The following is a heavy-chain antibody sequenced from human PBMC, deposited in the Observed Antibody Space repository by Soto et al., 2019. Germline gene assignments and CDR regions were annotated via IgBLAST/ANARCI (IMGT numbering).Heavy chain of an antibody. V-gene: IGHV4-34*01. CDR3: ARAPYYYGSGRYYTA. J-gene: IGHJ5*02. CDR2: INHSGST. Sequence: SETLSLTCAVYGVSFSGYYWSWSLQPPWKGLEWIGEINHSGSTNYNPSLKSRVTISVDTSKNQFSLKLSSVTAADTAVYYCARAPYYYGSGRYYTAWGPGTRVTVSS. CDR1: GVSFSGYY. D-gene: IGHD3-10*01.